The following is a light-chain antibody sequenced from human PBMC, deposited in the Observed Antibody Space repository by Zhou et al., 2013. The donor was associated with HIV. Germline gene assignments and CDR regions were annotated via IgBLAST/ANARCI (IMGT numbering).Light chain of an antibody. V-gene: IGKV3-11*01. CDR3: QQYGTSPIT. CDR2: DAS. CDR1: QGISIY. Sequence: EIVLTQSPATLSLSPGERATLSCRASQGISIYLAWYQQRPGQAPRLLIYDASNRATGIPARFSGSGSGTEFTLTISSPEPEDFAVYYCQQYGTSPITFGQGTRLEIK. J-gene: IGKJ5*01.